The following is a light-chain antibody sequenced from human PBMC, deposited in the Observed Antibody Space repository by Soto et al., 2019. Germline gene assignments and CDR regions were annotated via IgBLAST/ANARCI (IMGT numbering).Light chain of an antibody. CDR3: QQHGRSPLT. CDR1: QSVYNTY. Sequence: EIVLTQSPGTLSLSPGERATLSCRASQSVYNTYLAWYQQKPGQAPRLLIFGASNRATGIPDRFSGRGSGTDFTLTITRLEREDFAVYYCQQHGRSPLTFGGGTKVEI. CDR2: GAS. V-gene: IGKV3-20*01. J-gene: IGKJ4*01.